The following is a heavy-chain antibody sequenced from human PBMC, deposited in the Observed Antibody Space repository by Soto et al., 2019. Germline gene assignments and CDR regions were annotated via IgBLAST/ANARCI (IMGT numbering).Heavy chain of an antibody. CDR3: ARVRSSGWYGWFDP. CDR2: IYYSGSA. Sequence: SEALSLTCTVSGGSVSSDNYYWTWIRQPPGKGLEWIGYIYYSGSANYNPSLKSRVTMSVDTSKNQFSLNLSSATAADTAVYYCARVRSSGWYGWFDPWGQGTLVTVSS. D-gene: IGHD6-19*01. CDR1: GGSVSSDNYY. J-gene: IGHJ5*02. V-gene: IGHV4-61*01.